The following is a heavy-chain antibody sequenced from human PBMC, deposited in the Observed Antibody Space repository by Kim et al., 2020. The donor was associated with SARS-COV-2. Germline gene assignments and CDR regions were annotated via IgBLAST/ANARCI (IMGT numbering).Heavy chain of an antibody. J-gene: IGHJ3*02. D-gene: IGHD3-10*01. V-gene: IGHV1-46*01. CDR1: GYTFTSYY. Sequence: ASVKVSCKASGYTFTSYYMHWVRQAPGQGLEWMGIINPSGGSTSYAQKFQGRVTMTRDTSTSTVYMELSSLRSEDTAVYYCARELGGSGSPDAFDIWGQGTMVTVSS. CDR3: ARELGGSGSPDAFDI. CDR2: INPSGGST.